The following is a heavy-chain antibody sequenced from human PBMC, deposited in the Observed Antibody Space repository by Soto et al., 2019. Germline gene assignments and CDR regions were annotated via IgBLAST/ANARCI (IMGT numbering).Heavy chain of an antibody. Sequence: SATLSLTCPVSGRSTSSGDYYWSWIRQPPGKGLEWIGYIYYSGSTNYNPSLKSRVTISVDTSKNQFSLKLSSVTAADTAVYYCARIHSSSWHLSFDYWGQGTLVTVS. CDR1: GRSTSSGDYY. CDR3: ARIHSSSWHLSFDY. CDR2: IYYSGST. V-gene: IGHV4-61*08. D-gene: IGHD6-13*01. J-gene: IGHJ4*02.